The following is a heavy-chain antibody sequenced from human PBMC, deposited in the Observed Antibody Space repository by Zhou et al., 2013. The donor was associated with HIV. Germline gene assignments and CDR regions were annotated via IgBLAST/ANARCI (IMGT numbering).Heavy chain of an antibody. CDR1: GGSISSYY. V-gene: IGHV4-59*10. CDR3: ARSGDYYYYGMDV. CDR2: IYNSGST. J-gene: IGHJ6*02. Sequence: QVQLQQWGAGLLKPSETLSLTCTVSGGSISSYYWSWIRQPAGKGLEWIGRIYNSGSTNYNPSLKSRLTMSVDTSKNQFSLKLRSVTAADTAVYYCARSGDYYYYGMDVWGQGTTVTVSS.